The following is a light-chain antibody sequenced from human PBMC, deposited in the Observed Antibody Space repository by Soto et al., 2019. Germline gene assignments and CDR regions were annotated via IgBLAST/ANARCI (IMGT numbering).Light chain of an antibody. J-gene: IGLJ2*01. CDR2: GNN. CDR1: SSNIGAGYD. CDR3: QSYDRSLSGSVV. V-gene: IGLV1-40*01. Sequence: QSVLTQPPSVSGAPGQRATISCTGSSSNIGAGYDVHWYQQLPGTAPKLLIYGNNNRPAGVPDRFSGAKSVTSASLAITGLQAAYEADYYCQSYDRSLSGSVVFGGGTKRTV.